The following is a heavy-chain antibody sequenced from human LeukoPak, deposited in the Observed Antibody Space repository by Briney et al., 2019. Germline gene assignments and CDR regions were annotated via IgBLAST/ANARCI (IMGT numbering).Heavy chain of an antibody. CDR3: ARRAIFGVVNHFDY. CDR1: GSTFTGYY. CDR2: INPNSGGT. Sequence: ASLKVSCKASGSTFTGYYMHWVRQAPGQGLEWLVWINPNSGGTNYAKKFQGRVTMTRDTSISTAYMELSRLRSDDTAVYYCARRAIFGVVNHFDYWGQGTLVTVSS. J-gene: IGHJ4*02. D-gene: IGHD3-3*01. V-gene: IGHV1-2*02.